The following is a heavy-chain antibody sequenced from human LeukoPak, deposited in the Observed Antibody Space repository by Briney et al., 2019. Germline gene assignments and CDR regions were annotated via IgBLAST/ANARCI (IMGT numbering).Heavy chain of an antibody. CDR1: GFTFRDYY. CDR2: ISSSSSYT. D-gene: IGHD3-10*01. J-gene: IGHJ6*02. V-gene: IGHV3-11*06. CDR3: ARDANLGGPGMDV. Sequence: GRSLRLSCAASGFTFRDYYMSWIRQAPGKGLEWVSYISSSSSYTNYADSVKGRITISRDNAKNSLYLQMNSLRAEDTAVYYCARDANLGGPGMDVWGQGTTVTVSS.